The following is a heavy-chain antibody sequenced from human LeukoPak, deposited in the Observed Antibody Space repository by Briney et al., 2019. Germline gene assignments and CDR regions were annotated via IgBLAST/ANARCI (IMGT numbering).Heavy chain of an antibody. CDR1: GGSQRCYQ. D-gene: IGHD4-17*01. CDR2: IYYSGTT. V-gene: IGHV4-59*01. J-gene: IGHJ3*02. CDR3: ARSPRYGDGAFDI. Sequence: SGALSLNCTVSGGSQRCYQWGGIRQPPREGLGGIGYIYYSGTTNYNPSLKSRVTISVDTSKNQFSLKLSSVAAADTAVYYCARSPRYGDGAFDIWGQGTMVTVSS.